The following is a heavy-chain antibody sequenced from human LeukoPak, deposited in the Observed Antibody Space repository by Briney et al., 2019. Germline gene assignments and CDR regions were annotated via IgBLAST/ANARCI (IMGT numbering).Heavy chain of an antibody. Sequence: GGSLRLSCEASGFRLDNYWMTWVRQAPGKGLEWVANINQDGVEKYYVDSVKGRFTISRDNAKNSLYLQMNSLRAGDTAVYFCARALVGDGSSIYWGQGTLVTVSS. J-gene: IGHJ4*02. CDR3: ARALVGDGSSIY. V-gene: IGHV3-7*05. CDR2: INQDGVEK. D-gene: IGHD2-15*01. CDR1: GFRLDNYW.